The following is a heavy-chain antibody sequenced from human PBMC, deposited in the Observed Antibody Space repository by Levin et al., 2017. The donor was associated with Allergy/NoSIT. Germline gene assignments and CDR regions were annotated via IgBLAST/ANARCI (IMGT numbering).Heavy chain of an antibody. CDR2: ISSSSSTI. V-gene: IGHV3-48*04. J-gene: IGHJ6*02. D-gene: IGHD3-10*01. Sequence: GGSLRLSCAASGFTFSSYSMNWVRQAPGKGLEWVSYISSSSSTIYYADSVKGRFTISRDNAKNSLYLQMNSLRAEDTAVYYCAREEHGSGSYYHLYYYYGMDVWGQGTTVTVSS. CDR1: GFTFSSYS. CDR3: AREEHGSGSYYHLYYYYGMDV.